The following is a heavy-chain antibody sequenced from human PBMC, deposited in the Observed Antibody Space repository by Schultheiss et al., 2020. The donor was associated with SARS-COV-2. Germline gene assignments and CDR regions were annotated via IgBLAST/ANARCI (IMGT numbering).Heavy chain of an antibody. V-gene: IGHV4-4*07. J-gene: IGHJ6*03. CDR2: IYTSGST. D-gene: IGHD2-2*01. Sequence: SQTLSLTCPVSGGSISSYYWSWIRQPAGKGLEWIGRIYTSGSTNYNPSLKSRVTMSVDTSKNQFSLKLSSVTAPDTAVYYCARDVCSSTSCYGGFPNYYYMDVWGKGTTVTVSS. CDR1: GGSISSYY. CDR3: ARDVCSSTSCYGGFPNYYYMDV.